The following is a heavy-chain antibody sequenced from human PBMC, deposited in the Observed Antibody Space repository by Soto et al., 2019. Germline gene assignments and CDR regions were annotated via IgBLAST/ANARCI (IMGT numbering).Heavy chain of an antibody. CDR3: ARVGYCSGGSCYSFIIKYCYYGMDV. CDR1: GYTFTSYA. J-gene: IGHJ6*02. D-gene: IGHD2-15*01. Sequence: ASVKVSCKASGYTFTSYAMHWVRQAPGQRLEWMGWINAGNGNTKYSQKFQGRVTITRDTSASTAYMELSSLRSEDTAVYYCARVGYCSGGSCYSFIIKYCYYGMDVWGQGTTVTVS. V-gene: IGHV1-3*01. CDR2: INAGNGNT.